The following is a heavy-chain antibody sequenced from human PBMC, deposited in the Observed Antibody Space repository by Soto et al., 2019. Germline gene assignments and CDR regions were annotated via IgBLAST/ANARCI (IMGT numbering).Heavy chain of an antibody. CDR2: IYYSGST. D-gene: IGHD2-8*01. V-gene: IGHV4-61*01. J-gene: IGHJ5*02. Sequence: SETLSLTCTVSGGSISSSSYYWSWIRQPPGKGLEWIGYIYYSGSTNYNPSLKSRVTISVDTSKNQFSLKLSSVTAADTAVYYCARAMLHWFDPWGQGTLVTVSS. CDR3: ARAMLHWFDP. CDR1: GGSISSSSYY.